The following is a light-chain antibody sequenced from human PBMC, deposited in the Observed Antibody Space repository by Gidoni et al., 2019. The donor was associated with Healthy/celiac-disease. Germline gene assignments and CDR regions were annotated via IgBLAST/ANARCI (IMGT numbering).Light chain of an antibody. J-gene: IGLJ2*01. V-gene: IGLV2-23*01. CDR3: CSYAGSSTSVV. CDR2: EGS. Sequence: QSALTQPASVSGSPGQSTPISCTGTSSDVGSYNLVSWYQQHPGKAPKLMIYEGSKRPSGVSNRFSGSKSGNTASLTISGLQAEDEADYYCCSYAGSSTSVVFGGGTKLTVL. CDR1: SSDVGSYNL.